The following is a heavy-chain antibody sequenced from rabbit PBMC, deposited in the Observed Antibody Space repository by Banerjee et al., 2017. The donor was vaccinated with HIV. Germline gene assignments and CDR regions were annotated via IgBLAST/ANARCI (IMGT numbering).Heavy chain of an antibody. D-gene: IGHD2-1*01. V-gene: IGHV1S40*01. CDR2: IYAGSSGST. CDR1: GLDFSSSYW. CDR3: ARGYDDYDARLDL. Sequence: QSLEESGGDLVKPGASLTLTCTASGLDFSSSYWICWVHQAPGKGLEWIACIYAGSSGSTYYASWAKGRFTISKTSSTTVTLQMTSLTAADTATYFCARGYDDYDARLDLWGQGTLVT. J-gene: IGHJ3*01.